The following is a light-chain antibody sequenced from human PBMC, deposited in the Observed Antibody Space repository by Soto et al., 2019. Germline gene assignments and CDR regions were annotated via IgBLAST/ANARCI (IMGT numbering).Light chain of an antibody. J-gene: IGLJ1*01. CDR3: SSYTSSSPLYV. V-gene: IGLV2-14*01. CDR2: EVA. Sequence: QSALTQPASVSGSPGQSITISCTGTNSDFGFYNYVSWYQQHPGEAPKLIIYEVAKRPSGVSSRFSGSKSGNTASLTISGLQAEDEADYHCSSYTSSSPLYVFGTGTKLTVL. CDR1: NSDFGFYNY.